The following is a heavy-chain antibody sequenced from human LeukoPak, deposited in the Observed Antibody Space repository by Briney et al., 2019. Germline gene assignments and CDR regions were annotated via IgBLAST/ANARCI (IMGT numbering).Heavy chain of an antibody. CDR3: ARVRCNSTSCYRRYFDY. CDR2: IYYSGST. Sequence: SSETLSLTCTVSGGSISSGDYYWSWIRQPPGKGLEWIGYIYYSGSTYYNPSLKSRVTISVDTSKNQFSLKLSSVTAADTAVYYCARVRCNSTSCYRRYFDYWGQGTLVTVSS. J-gene: IGHJ4*02. D-gene: IGHD2-2*01. CDR1: GGSISSGDYY. V-gene: IGHV4-30-4*08.